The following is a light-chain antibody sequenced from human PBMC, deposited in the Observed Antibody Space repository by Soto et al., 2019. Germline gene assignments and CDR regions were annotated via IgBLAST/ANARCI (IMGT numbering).Light chain of an antibody. CDR2: GAS. CDR3: QQYDNSVLT. Sequence: EIVLTQSPGTLSLSPGEKATLSSRASQSVSSSYLAWYQQKPGQAPRLLTYGASSRATGIPDRFSGSGSGTDFTLTISRLEPEDFALYYCQQYDNSVLTFGGGTKVEIK. CDR1: QSVSSSY. J-gene: IGKJ4*01. V-gene: IGKV3-20*01.